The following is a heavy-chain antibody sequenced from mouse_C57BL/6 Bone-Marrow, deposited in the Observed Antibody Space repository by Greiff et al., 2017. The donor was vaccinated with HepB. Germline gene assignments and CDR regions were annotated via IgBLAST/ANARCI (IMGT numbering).Heavy chain of an antibody. Sequence: QVQLQQPGAELVKPGASVKLSCKASGYTFTSYWMHWVKQRPGQGLEWIGMIHPNSGSTNYNEKFKSKATLTVDKSSSTAYMQLSSLTSEDSAVYYCARGGIGVWYFDYWGQGTTLTVSS. J-gene: IGHJ2*01. CDR1: GYTFTSYW. V-gene: IGHV1-64*01. CDR3: ARGGIGVWYFDY. CDR2: IHPNSGST.